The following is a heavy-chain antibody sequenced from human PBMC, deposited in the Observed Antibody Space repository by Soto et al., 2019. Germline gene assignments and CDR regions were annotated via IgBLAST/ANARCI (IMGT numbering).Heavy chain of an antibody. CDR3: AAGFPPDF. CDR1: RFTFGSYW. D-gene: IGHD3-10*01. J-gene: IGHJ4*02. Sequence: EVLLVESGGGLVQPGGSLTLSCAASRFTFGSYWMNWVRQAPGKGLEWVANIKGDGSEKYYVDSVEGRFTISRDNTKNSLDLQMNSLRVEDTAVYYWAAGFPPDFWGQGTLVTVSS. CDR2: IKGDGSEK. V-gene: IGHV3-7*01.